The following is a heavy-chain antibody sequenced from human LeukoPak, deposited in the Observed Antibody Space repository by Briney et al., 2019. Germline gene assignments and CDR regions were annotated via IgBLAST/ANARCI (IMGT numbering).Heavy chain of an antibody. V-gene: IGHV4-61*01. Sequence: SETLSLTCTVSGGSVSSGSYYWSWIRQPPGKGLEWIGYIYYSGSTNYNPSLKSRVTISVDTSKNQFSLKLSSVAAADTAVYYCATDYSNFYGMDVWGQGTTVTVSS. CDR3: ATDYSNFYGMDV. CDR2: IYYSGST. J-gene: IGHJ6*02. D-gene: IGHD4-11*01. CDR1: GGSVSSGSYY.